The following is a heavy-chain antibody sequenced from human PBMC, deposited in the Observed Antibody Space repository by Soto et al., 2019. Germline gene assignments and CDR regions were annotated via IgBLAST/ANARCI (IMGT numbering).Heavy chain of an antibody. D-gene: IGHD2-15*01. CDR1: GYSFATYW. Sequence: GESLKISCKASGYSFATYWIAWVRQVPGKGLEWMGIIYPDESDARYSPSLQGQVTISADKSISAAYLQWSSLEASDTAIYYCARLGYCSGGSCYPDYWGQGTQVTVSS. V-gene: IGHV5-51*01. CDR2: IYPDESDA. J-gene: IGHJ4*02. CDR3: ARLGYCSGGSCYPDY.